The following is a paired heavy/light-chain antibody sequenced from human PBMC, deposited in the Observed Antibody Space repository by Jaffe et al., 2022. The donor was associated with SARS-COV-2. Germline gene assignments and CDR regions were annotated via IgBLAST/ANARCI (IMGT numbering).Heavy chain of an antibody. J-gene: IGHJ4*02. D-gene: IGHD3-16*01. CDR1: GYTFTSYG. CDR2: NSAYNGNT. V-gene: IGHV1-18*01. Sequence: QVQLVQSGAEVRKPGASVKVSCKASGYTFTSYGFTWVRQAPGQGLEWMGWNSAYNGNTHYAQELQGRVTMTTDASTSTAYMELRSLRSDDTAVYYCARWGPIEPLSDYWGQGTLVTVSS. CDR3: ARWGPIEPLSDY.
Light chain of an antibody. CDR3: HHYGWSGFT. CDR2: GAA. CDR1: QSVSSSY. Sequence: EIVLTQSPGTLSLSPGERATLSCRASQSVSSSYLAWYQKKPGQSPRLLIYGAASRATGIPDRFSGSGSGTDFTLTIGRLEPEDFAVYYCHHYGWSGFTFGPGTKVEIK. V-gene: IGKV3-20*01. J-gene: IGKJ3*01.